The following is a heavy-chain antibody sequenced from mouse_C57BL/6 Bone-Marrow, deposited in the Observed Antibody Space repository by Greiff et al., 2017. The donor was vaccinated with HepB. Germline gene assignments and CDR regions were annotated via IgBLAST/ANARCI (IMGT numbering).Heavy chain of an antibody. J-gene: IGHJ2*01. CDR1: GFSLTRYG. D-gene: IGHD3-2*02. CDR3: ARKCALRLNIDY. V-gene: IGHV2-2*01. Sequence: VNVVESGPGLVQPSQSLSITCTVSGFSLTRYGVHWVRQSPGKGLEWLGVIWSGGGTDYTAAFISRLSISKDNSKSQVFFKMNSLQADDTAIYYCARKCALRLNIDYWGQGTTLTVSS. CDR2: IWSGGGT.